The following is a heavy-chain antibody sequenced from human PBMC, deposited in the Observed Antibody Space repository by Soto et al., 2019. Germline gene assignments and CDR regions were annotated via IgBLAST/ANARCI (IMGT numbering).Heavy chain of an antibody. CDR3: ARGRPASHYDSSGYTDY. CDR1: GYTFTSYG. V-gene: IGHV1-18*01. Sequence: ASVKVSCKASGYTFTSYGISWVRQAPGQGLEWMGWISAYNGNTNYAQKLQGRVTMTTDTSTSTAYMELRSLRSDDTAVYYCARGRPASHYDSSGYTDYWGQGTLVTVSS. D-gene: IGHD3-22*01. CDR2: ISAYNGNT. J-gene: IGHJ4*02.